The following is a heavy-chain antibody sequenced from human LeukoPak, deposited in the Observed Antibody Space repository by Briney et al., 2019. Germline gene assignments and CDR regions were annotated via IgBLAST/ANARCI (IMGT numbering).Heavy chain of an antibody. V-gene: IGHV4-34*01. Sequence: SETLSLTCAVYGGSFSSYYWSWIRQPPGKGLEWIGEISHSGSTNYNPSLKSRVTISVDTSKNQFSLKLSSVTAADTAVYYCARSPLWFGEGIRESDYWGQGTLVTVSS. D-gene: IGHD3-10*01. CDR3: ARSPLWFGEGIRESDY. J-gene: IGHJ4*02. CDR2: ISHSGST. CDR1: GGSFSSYY.